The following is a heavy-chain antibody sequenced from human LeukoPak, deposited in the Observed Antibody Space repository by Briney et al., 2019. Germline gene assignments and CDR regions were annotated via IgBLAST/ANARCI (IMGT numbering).Heavy chain of an antibody. V-gene: IGHV3-74*01. Sequence: RSGGSLRLSCAASGFTFSSYWMHWVRQAPGKGLVWVSRINSDGSSTSYADSVKGRFTISRDNAKNTLYLQMNSLRAEDTAVYYCAKAPEIITMIVVAFFDYWGQGTLVTVSS. CDR1: GFTFSSYW. CDR2: INSDGSST. D-gene: IGHD3-22*01. J-gene: IGHJ4*02. CDR3: AKAPEIITMIVVAFFDY.